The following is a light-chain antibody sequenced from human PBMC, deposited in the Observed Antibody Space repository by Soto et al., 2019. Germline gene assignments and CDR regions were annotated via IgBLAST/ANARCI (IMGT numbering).Light chain of an antibody. Sequence: QPVLTQPASVSGSPGQSITISCIATSSDVGAYNYVSWYQQHPGKAPKVLIYEVRNRPSGVSNRFSGSKTGNTASLTISGLHTEDEADYYCCSYTTRGTLVFGGGTQLTVL. CDR3: CSYTTRGTLV. CDR1: SSDVGAYNY. V-gene: IGLV2-14*01. J-gene: IGLJ2*01. CDR2: EVR.